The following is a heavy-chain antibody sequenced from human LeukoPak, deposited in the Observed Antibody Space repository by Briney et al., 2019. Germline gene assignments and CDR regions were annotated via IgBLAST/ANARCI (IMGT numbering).Heavy chain of an antibody. Sequence: ASVKVSCKASGGTFSSYAISWVRQAPGQGLEWMGGIIPIFGTANYAQKFQGRVTITADESTSTAYMELSSLRSEDTAVYYCARDPRIAVAGTDYYGMDVWGQGTTVTVSS. CDR3: ARDPRIAVAGTDYYGMDV. J-gene: IGHJ6*02. CDR1: GGTFSSYA. V-gene: IGHV1-69*13. D-gene: IGHD6-19*01. CDR2: IIPIFGTA.